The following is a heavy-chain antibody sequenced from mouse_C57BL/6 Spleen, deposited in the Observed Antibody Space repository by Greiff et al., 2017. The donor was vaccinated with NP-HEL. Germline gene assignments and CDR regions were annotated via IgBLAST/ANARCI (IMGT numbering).Heavy chain of an antibody. V-gene: IGHV1-80*01. CDR1: GYAFSSYW. D-gene: IGHD2-1*01. CDR2: IYPGDGDT. CDR3: ARGNYYGNHEDY. J-gene: IGHJ2*01. Sequence: QVQLKESGAELVKPGASVKISCKASGYAFSSYWMNWVKQRPGKGLEWIGQIYPGDGDTNYNGKFKGKATLTADKSSSTAYMQLSSLTSEDSAVYFCARGNYYGNHEDYWGQGTTLTVSS.